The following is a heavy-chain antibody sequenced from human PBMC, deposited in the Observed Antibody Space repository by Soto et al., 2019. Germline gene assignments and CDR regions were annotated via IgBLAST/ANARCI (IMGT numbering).Heavy chain of an antibody. D-gene: IGHD6-13*01. J-gene: IGHJ4*02. CDR2: IYSDGTT. V-gene: IGHV3-53*01. CDR1: GFNVSSNY. CDR3: AREIGTSLDY. Sequence: PGGSLRLSCAASGFNVSSNYLTWVRQAPGKWLEWVSVIYSDGTTYYADSVKGRFTISRDNSKNTLYLQMNSLRAEDTAVYYCAREIGTSLDYWGQGXLVTVYS.